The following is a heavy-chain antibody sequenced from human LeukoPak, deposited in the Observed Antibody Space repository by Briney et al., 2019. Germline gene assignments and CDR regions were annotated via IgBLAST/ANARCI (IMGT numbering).Heavy chain of an antibody. V-gene: IGHV3-30-3*01. CDR2: ISYDGSNK. Sequence: GRSLRLSCAASGFTFSSYAMHWVRQAPGKGLEWVAVISYDGSNKYYADSVKGRFTISRDNSKNTLYLQMNSLRAEDTAVYYCAREGQFSGYDSPGDYWGQGTLVTVSS. J-gene: IGHJ4*02. CDR3: AREGQFSGYDSPGDY. D-gene: IGHD5-12*01. CDR1: GFTFSSYA.